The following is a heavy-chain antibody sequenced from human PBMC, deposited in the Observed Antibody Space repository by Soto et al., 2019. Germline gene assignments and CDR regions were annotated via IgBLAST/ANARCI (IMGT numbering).Heavy chain of an antibody. CDR2: INPSGGST. V-gene: IGHV1-46*01. CDR3: ARDWEGAAAIGGYYYYYGMDV. D-gene: IGHD2-2*02. J-gene: IGHJ6*02. CDR1: GYTFTSYY. Sequence: ASVKVSCKASGYTFTSYYMHWVRQAPGQGLEWMGIINPSGGSTSYAQKFQGRVTMTRDTSTSTVYMELSSLRSEDTAVYYCARDWEGAAAIGGYYYYYGMDVWGQGTTVTVSS.